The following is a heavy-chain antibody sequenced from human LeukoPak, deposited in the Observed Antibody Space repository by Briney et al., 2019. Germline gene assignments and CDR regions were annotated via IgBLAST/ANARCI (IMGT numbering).Heavy chain of an antibody. V-gene: IGHV3-48*01. D-gene: IGHD2-15*01. CDR2: ISSSSSTI. Sequence: PGGSLRLSCAASGFTFSSYSMNWVRQAPGKGLEWVSYISSSSSTIYYADSVKGRFTISRDNAKSSLYLQMNSLRAEDTAVYYCARSYCGGGSCYLDYWGQGTLVTVSS. J-gene: IGHJ4*02. CDR1: GFTFSSYS. CDR3: ARSYCGGGSCYLDY.